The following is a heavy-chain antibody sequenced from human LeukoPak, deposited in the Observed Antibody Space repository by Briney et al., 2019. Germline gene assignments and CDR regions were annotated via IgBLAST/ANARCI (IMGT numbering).Heavy chain of an antibody. CDR3: ARTVAYYYDSSGYLGTYYFDY. D-gene: IGHD3-22*01. J-gene: IGHJ4*02. CDR1: GGPISSGSYY. CDR2: IYTSGST. Sequence: PSQTLSLTCTVSGGPISSGSYYWSWIRQPAGKGLEWIGRIYTSGSTNYNPSLKSRVTISVDTSKNQFSLKLSSVTAADTAVYYCARTVAYYYDSSGYLGTYYFDYWGQGTLVTVSS. V-gene: IGHV4-61*02.